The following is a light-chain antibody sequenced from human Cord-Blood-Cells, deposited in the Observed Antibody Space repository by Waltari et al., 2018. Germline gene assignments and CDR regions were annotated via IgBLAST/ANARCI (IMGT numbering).Light chain of an antibody. CDR2: AAS. J-gene: IGKJ3*01. V-gene: IGKV1-27*01. CDR1: QGISNY. CDR3: QKYNSAPFT. Sequence: DIQMTQSPSSLSASVGDRVTITCRANQGISNYLAWYQQEPGKVPKLLIYAASTSQSGVPSMFSGRVAGADFTLTISSLQPEDVATDYCQKYNSAPFTFGPGTKVDIK.